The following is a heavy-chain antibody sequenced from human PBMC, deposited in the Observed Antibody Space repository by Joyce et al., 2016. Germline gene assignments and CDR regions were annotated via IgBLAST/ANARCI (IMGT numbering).Heavy chain of an antibody. CDR3: AGDRYGSGGYYDS. Sequence: QVQLVQSGAEVKRPGSSVTVACKTSGGTFSTSAFSWVRQAPGQGLEWMGGIVPLFDTPNYAQKFQGRVTMTADKSTSTAYMDLSSLRSEDTAVYYCAGDRYGSGGYYDSWGQGTLVAVSS. CDR1: GGTFSTSA. CDR2: IVPLFDTP. J-gene: IGHJ4*02. V-gene: IGHV1-69*06. D-gene: IGHD3-10*01.